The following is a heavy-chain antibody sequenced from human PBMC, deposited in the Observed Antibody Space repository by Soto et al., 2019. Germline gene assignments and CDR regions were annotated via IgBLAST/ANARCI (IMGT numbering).Heavy chain of an antibody. Sequence: SLTVSWMPCQSGYSSCAIIWLRHDHGQGLEWMGGIIPIFGTANYAQKFQGRVTITADESTSTAYMELSSLRSEDTAVYYCARESPMIVGYGTDVWGQGTTVTVSS. D-gene: IGHD3-22*01. V-gene: IGHV1-69*13. CDR2: IIPIFGTA. CDR3: ARESPMIVGYGTDV. CDR1: QSGYSSCA. J-gene: IGHJ6*02.